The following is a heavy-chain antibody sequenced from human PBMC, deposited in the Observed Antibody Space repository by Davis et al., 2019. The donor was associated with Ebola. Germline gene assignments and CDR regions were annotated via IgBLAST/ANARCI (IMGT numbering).Heavy chain of an antibody. CDR3: ARGTHYYDSSGYNHGMDV. CDR2: IYYSGST. CDR1: TFGDYA. D-gene: IGHD3-22*01. V-gene: IGHV4-30-4*07. J-gene: IGHJ6*02. Sequence: TFGDYAMSWIRQPPGKGLEWIGYIYYSGSTYYNPSLKSRVTISVDTSKNQFSLKLSSVTAADTAVYYCARGTHYYDSSGYNHGMDVWGQGTTVTVSS.